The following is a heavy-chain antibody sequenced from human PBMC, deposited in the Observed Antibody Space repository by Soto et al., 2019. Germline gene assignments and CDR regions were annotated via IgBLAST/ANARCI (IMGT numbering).Heavy chain of an antibody. J-gene: IGHJ3*02. CDR3: ARVVSGSGGYYGYDDACDI. V-gene: IGHV1-18*04. CDR2: ISAYNGNT. D-gene: IGHD3-10*01. Sequence: GASVKVSCKASGYTFTSCGISWVRQAPGQGLEWMGWISAYNGNTNYAQKLQGRVTMTTDTSTSTAYMELRSLRSDDTAVYYCARVVSGSGGYYGYDDACDIWGQGTMATV. CDR1: GYTFTSCG.